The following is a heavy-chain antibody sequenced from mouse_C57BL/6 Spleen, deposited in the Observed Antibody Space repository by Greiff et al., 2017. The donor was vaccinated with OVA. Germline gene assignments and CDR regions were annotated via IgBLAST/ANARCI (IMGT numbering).Heavy chain of an antibody. V-gene: IGHV1-50*01. CDR3: ARRITTVVARMDY. D-gene: IGHD1-1*01. Sequence: QVHVKQPGAELVKPGASVKLSCKASGYTFTSYWMQWVKQRPGQGLEWIGEIDPSDSYTNYNQKFKGKATLTVDTSSSTAYMQLSSLTSEDSAVYYCARRITTVVARMDYWGQGTSVTVSS. CDR2: IDPSDSYT. CDR1: GYTFTSYW. J-gene: IGHJ4*01.